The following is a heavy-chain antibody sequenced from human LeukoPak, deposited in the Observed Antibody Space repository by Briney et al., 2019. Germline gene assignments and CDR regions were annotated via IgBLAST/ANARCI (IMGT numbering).Heavy chain of an antibody. D-gene: IGHD4-11*01. CDR1: GGSISSSSYY. V-gene: IGHV4-61*05. Sequence: SETLSLTCTVSGGSISSSSYYWGWIRQPPGKGLEWIGYIYTSGSTNYNPSLKSRVTISVDTSKNQFSLKLSSVTAADTAVYYCARHVVTMTNNWFDPWGQGTLVTVSS. CDR3: ARHVVTMTNNWFDP. CDR2: IYTSGST. J-gene: IGHJ5*02.